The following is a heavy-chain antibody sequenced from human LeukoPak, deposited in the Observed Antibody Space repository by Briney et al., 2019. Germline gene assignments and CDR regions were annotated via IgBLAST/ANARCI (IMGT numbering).Heavy chain of an antibody. D-gene: IGHD1-26*01. V-gene: IGHV4-39*01. J-gene: IGHJ3*02. CDR1: GGSISSSSYY. CDR3: AALVGATHAFDI. Sequence: PSETLSLTCTVSGGSISSSSYYWGWIRQPPGKGLEWIGSIYYSGSTYYNPPLKSRVTISVDTSKNQFSLKLSSVTAADTAVYYCAALVGATHAFDIWGQGTMVTVSS. CDR2: IYYSGST.